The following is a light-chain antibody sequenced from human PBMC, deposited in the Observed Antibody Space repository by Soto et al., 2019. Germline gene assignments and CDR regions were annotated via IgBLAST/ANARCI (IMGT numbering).Light chain of an antibody. V-gene: IGKV3-20*01. J-gene: IGKJ4*01. Sequence: EIVLTQSPGTLSLSPGERATLSCRASQSVSSSYLAWYQQKPGQAPSLLIYGASSRATGIPDRFSGSGSGTDFTLTISRLEPEDFAVYYCQQYASHQLTFGGGTKLEIK. CDR1: QSVSSSY. CDR3: QQYASHQLT. CDR2: GAS.